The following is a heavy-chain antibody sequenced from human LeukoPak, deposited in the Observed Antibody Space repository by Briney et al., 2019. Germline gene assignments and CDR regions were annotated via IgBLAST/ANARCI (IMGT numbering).Heavy chain of an antibody. CDR2: IYYSGST. CDR1: GGSISSYY. Sequence: PSETLSLTCSVSGGSISSYYWSWIRQSPGKGLEWIGYIYYSGSTNYNPSLKSRVTISVHTSKNQFSLKLSSVTAADTAVYYCASRKLGNDYWGQGTLVTVSS. J-gene: IGHJ4*02. D-gene: IGHD7-27*01. V-gene: IGHV4-59*01. CDR3: ASRKLGNDY.